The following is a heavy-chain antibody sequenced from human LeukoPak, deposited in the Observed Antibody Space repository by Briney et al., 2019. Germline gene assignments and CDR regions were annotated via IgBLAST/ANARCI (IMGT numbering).Heavy chain of an antibody. CDR3: ATDLFSRWEVPGH. Sequence: GASVKVSCKFSGNIYTELSMHWVRQAPGKGLEWMGGLDPEDGELVYAQQFQGRVTMTEDRDADIAYMELRSLTSEDTAVYFCATDLFSRWEVPGHWGQGTVVTVSS. D-gene: IGHD1-26*01. J-gene: IGHJ4*02. CDR2: LDPEDGEL. V-gene: IGHV1-24*01. CDR1: GNIYTELS.